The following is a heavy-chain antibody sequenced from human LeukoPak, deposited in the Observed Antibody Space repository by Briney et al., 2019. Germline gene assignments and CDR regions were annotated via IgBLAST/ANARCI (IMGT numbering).Heavy chain of an antibody. V-gene: IGHV3-30*02. Sequence: AGGSLRLSCAASGFTFSSYGMHWVRQAPGKGLEWVAFIRYDGSNKYYADSVKGRFTISRDNSKNTLYLQMNSLRAEDTAVYYCARDRPRPGYDSSGYYYSDYFDYWGQGTLVTVSS. D-gene: IGHD3-22*01. J-gene: IGHJ4*02. CDR1: GFTFSSYG. CDR2: IRYDGSNK. CDR3: ARDRPRPGYDSSGYYYSDYFDY.